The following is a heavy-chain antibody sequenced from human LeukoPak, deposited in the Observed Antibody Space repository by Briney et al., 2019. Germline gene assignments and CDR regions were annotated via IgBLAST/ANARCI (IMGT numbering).Heavy chain of an antibody. CDR1: GFTFSSYG. CDR2: IWYDGSNK. CDR3: AKGTRSCYYDSSGYQHFDY. V-gene: IGHV3-33*06. D-gene: IGHD3-22*01. Sequence: GGSLRLSCAASGFTFSSYGMHWVRQAPGKGLEWVAVIWYDGSNKYYADSVKGRFTISRDNSKNTLYLQMNSLRAEDTAVYYCAKGTRSCYYDSSGYQHFDYWGQGTLVTVSS. J-gene: IGHJ4*02.